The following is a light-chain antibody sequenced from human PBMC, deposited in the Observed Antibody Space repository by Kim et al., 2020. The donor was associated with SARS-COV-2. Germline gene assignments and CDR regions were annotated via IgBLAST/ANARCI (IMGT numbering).Light chain of an antibody. Sequence: DIQMTQSPSSLSASVGDRVTITCQASQDISNYLNWYQQKPGKAPKLLIYDASNLETGVPSRFSGSGSGTDFTFTINSLQPEDIATYYCQQYDNLPYTFGQGTKLEI. V-gene: IGKV1-33*01. CDR3: QQYDNLPYT. CDR2: DAS. J-gene: IGKJ2*01. CDR1: QDISNY.